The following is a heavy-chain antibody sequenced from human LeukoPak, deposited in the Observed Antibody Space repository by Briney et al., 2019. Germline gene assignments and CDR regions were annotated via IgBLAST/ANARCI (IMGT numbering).Heavy chain of an antibody. CDR2: IYHSGST. J-gene: IGHJ4*02. CDR1: GGSISSGGYS. V-gene: IGHV4-30-2*01. Sequence: PSQTLSLTCAVSGGSISSGGYSWSWIRQPPGKGLEWIGYIYHSGSTYCNPSLKSRVTISVDRSKNQFSLKLSSVTAADTAVYYCARVANSNSFDYWGQGTLVTVSS. D-gene: IGHD5-12*01. CDR3: ARVANSNSFDY.